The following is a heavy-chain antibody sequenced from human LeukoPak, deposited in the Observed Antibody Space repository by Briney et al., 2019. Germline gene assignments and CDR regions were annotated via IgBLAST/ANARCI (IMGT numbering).Heavy chain of an antibody. D-gene: IGHD3-22*01. V-gene: IGHV3-23*01. CDR2: ISDSGGST. Sequence: PGRSLRLSCVVSGFTFKNCAMSWVRQAPGKGLEWVSTISDSGGSTYYADPVKGRFTISRDNSKNTLYLQVNSLRADDTAVYYCAKVIGLVDPFDYWGQGTLVTVSS. CDR3: AKVIGLVDPFDY. CDR1: GFTFKNCA. J-gene: IGHJ4*02.